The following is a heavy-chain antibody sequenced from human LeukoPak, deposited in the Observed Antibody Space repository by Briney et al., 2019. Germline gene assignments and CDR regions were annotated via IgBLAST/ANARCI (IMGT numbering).Heavy chain of an antibody. D-gene: IGHD6-19*01. CDR3: ARAASRGWSSRGIDY. J-gene: IGHJ4*02. Sequence: ASVKVSCKASGYTFTGYYMHWVRQAPGQGLEWMGWINPNSGGTNYAQKFQGRVTMTRDTSISTAYMELSRLRSDDTAVYYCARAASRGWSSRGIDYWGQGTLVTVSS. CDR2: INPNSGGT. V-gene: IGHV1-2*02. CDR1: GYTFTGYY.